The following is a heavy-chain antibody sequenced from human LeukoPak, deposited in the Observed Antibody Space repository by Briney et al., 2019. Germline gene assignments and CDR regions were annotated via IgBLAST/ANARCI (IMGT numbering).Heavy chain of an antibody. D-gene: IGHD6-19*01. Sequence: ASVKVSCKASGYTFTGYYIHWVRQAPGQGLEWMGRVRQAPGQGLEWMGRINPNSGGTNYAQKFQGRVTMTRDTSISTAYMELSSLRSDDTAVYYCARAARSSSGGKKEDYWGQGTLVTVSS. CDR3: ARAARSSSGGKKEDY. CDR1: GYTFTGYY. V-gene: IGHV1-2*06. CDR2: INPNSGGT. J-gene: IGHJ4*02.